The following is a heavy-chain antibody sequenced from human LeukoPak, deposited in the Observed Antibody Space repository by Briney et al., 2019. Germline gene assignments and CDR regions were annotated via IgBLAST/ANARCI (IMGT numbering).Heavy chain of an antibody. Sequence: GGSLRLSCAASGFTFSNYWMHWVRQGPGKGLVWVSRIRSDGTSTSYADSVKGRFTISRDNAKNTLYLQMSSLRAEDTAVYYCAREQGYYSVPGYWGQGTLVTVSS. J-gene: IGHJ4*02. CDR1: GFTFSNYW. V-gene: IGHV3-74*01. CDR3: AREQGYYSVPGY. CDR2: IRSDGTST. D-gene: IGHD3-22*01.